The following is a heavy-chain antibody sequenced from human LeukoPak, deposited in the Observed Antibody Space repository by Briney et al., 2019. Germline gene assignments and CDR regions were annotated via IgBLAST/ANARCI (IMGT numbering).Heavy chain of an antibody. V-gene: IGHV4-59*01. J-gene: IGHJ4*02. D-gene: IGHD3-22*01. CDR2: IYYSGST. CDR3: ARGTWDYYDSSGYYNYYFDY. CDR1: GGSISSYY. Sequence: SETLSLTCTVSGGSISSYYWSWIRQPPGKGLEWIGYIYYSGSTNYNPSLKSRVTISVDTSKNQFSLKLSSVTAADTAVYYCARGTWDYYDSSGYYNYYFDYWGQGTLVTVSS.